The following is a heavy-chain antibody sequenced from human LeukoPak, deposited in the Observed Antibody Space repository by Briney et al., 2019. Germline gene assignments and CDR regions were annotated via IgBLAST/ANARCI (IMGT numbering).Heavy chain of an antibody. CDR3: AKLRYSSSWGDNWFDP. D-gene: IGHD6-13*01. CDR2: ISSSSSSTI. J-gene: IGHJ5*02. Sequence: GGSLRLSCAASGFTFSSYSMNWVRQAPGEGLEWVSYISSSSSSTIYYADSVKGRFTISRDNAKNSLYLQMNSLRAEDTAVYYCAKLRYSSSWGDNWFDPWGQGTLVTVSS. V-gene: IGHV3-48*01. CDR1: GFTFSSYS.